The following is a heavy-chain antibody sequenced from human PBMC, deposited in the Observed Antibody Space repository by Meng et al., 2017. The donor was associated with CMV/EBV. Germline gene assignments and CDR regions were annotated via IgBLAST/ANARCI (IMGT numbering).Heavy chain of an antibody. CDR1: GYTFTSYG. Sequence: ASVKVSCKASGYTFTSYGISWVRQAPGQGLEWMGWISAYNGNTNYAQKLQGRVTMTTDTSTSTAYMELRSLRSDDTAVYYCARGLRLGKYQLLRGASGDYWGQGTLVTVSS. J-gene: IGHJ4*02. D-gene: IGHD2-2*01. CDR3: ARGLRLGKYQLLRGASGDY. CDR2: ISAYNGNT. V-gene: IGHV1-18*01.